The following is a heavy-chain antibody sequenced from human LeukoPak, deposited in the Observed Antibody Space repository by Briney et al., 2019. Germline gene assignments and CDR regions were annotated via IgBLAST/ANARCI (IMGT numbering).Heavy chain of an antibody. CDR1: GGSFSGYY. V-gene: IGHV4-34*01. CDR2: INHSGSA. J-gene: IGHJ2*01. Sequence: SETLSLTCAVYGGSFSGYYWSWIRQPPGKGLEWIGEINHSGSANYNASLKSRVTISVDTSKNQFSLKLRSVTAADTAVYYCARLPYWYFDLWGRGTLVTVSS. CDR3: ARLPYWYFDL.